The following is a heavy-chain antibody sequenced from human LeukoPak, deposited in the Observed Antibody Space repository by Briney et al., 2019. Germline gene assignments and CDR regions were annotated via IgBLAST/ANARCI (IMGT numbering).Heavy chain of an antibody. Sequence: ASVKVSCKASGYTFTSDGISWVRQAPGQGLEWMGWISAYNGNTNYAQKLQGRVTMTTDTSTSTAYMELRSPRSDDTAVYYCARLLFGWYYHDSSGYLNWFDPWGQGTLVTVSS. D-gene: IGHD3-22*01. J-gene: IGHJ5*02. V-gene: IGHV1-18*01. CDR3: ARLLFGWYYHDSSGYLNWFDP. CDR1: GYTFTSDG. CDR2: ISAYNGNT.